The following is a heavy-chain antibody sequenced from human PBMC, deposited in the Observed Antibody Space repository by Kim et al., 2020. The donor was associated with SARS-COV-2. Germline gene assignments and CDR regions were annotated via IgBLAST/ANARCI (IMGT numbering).Heavy chain of an antibody. V-gene: IGHV1-46*01. CDR3: AKDGDYIDY. Sequence: GSTSYAQKFQGRVTMTRDTSTSTVYMELSSLRSEDTAVYYCAKDGDYIDYWGQGTLVTVSS. J-gene: IGHJ4*02. D-gene: IGHD4-17*01. CDR2: GST.